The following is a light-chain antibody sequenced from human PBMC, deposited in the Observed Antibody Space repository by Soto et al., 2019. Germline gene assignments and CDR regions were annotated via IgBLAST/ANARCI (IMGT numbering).Light chain of an antibody. V-gene: IGLV1-40*01. CDR3: QSYDSRLSVV. CDR2: GNS. CDR1: SSNIGAGYD. J-gene: IGLJ2*01. Sequence: QSVLTQPASVSGAPGPRVTISCTGSSSNIGAGYDVHWYQQLPGTAPKLLIYGNSNRPSGVPDRFSGSKSGTSASLAITGLQAEDEADYYCQSYDSRLSVVFGGGTKLTVL.